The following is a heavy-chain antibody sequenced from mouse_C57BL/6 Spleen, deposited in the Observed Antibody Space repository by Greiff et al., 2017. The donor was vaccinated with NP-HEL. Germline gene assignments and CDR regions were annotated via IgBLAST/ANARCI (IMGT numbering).Heavy chain of an antibody. J-gene: IGHJ3*01. CDR2: ISYDGSN. V-gene: IGHV3-6*01. CDR3: ARDRGNSFAY. CDR1: GYSITSGYY. D-gene: IGHD2-1*01. Sequence: EVKLMESGPGLVKPSQSLSLTCSVTGYSITSGYYWNWIRQFPGNKLEWMGYISYDGSNNYNPSLKNRISITRDTSKNQFFLKLNSVTTEDTATYYCARDRGNSFAYWGQGTLVTVSA.